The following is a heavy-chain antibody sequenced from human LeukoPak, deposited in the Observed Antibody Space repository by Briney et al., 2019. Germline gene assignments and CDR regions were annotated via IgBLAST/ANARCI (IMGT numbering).Heavy chain of an antibody. CDR2: FFYGGTA. V-gene: IGHV4-59*01. Sequence: SETLSLTCSVSGASITSNSWNWIRQAPGKGLEWIGYFFYGGTANSNPSLKSRVSISGDISRNQISLKLTSVTAADTAVYYCARDVVVPGVDPPPDYVYYGMDVWGQGTAVIVSS. J-gene: IGHJ6*02. CDR1: GASITSNS. D-gene: IGHD2-21*01. CDR3: ARDVVVPGVDPPPDYVYYGMDV.